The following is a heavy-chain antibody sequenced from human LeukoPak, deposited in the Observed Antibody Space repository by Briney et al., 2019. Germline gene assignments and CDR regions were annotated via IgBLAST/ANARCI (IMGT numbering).Heavy chain of an antibody. CDR1: GFIFDDYA. D-gene: IGHD6-13*01. V-gene: IGHV3-9*01. Sequence: GGSLRLSCAASGFIFDDYAMHWVRQAPGKGLEWVSGISWKSGSIGYADSVKGRFTISRDSAKNSLYLQMNSLRAEDTALYYCARGMAVGTGLEYFDYWGQGTLVTVSS. J-gene: IGHJ4*02. CDR3: ARGMAVGTGLEYFDY. CDR2: ISWKSGSI.